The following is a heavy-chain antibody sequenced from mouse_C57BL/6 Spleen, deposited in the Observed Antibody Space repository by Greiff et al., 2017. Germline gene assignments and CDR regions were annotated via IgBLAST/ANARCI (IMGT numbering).Heavy chain of an antibody. D-gene: IGHD1-1*01. CDR2: ISNGGGST. V-gene: IGHV5-12*01. Sequence: EVKLMESGGGLVQPGGSLKLSCAASGFTFSDYYMYWVRQTPEKRLEWVAYISNGGGSTYYPDTVKGRFTSYRDNAKKPLYLQMSRLKSEDTAMYYCARQGDYYGGFDVWGTGTTVTVSS. CDR1: GFTFSDYY. CDR3: ARQGDYYGGFDV. J-gene: IGHJ1*03.